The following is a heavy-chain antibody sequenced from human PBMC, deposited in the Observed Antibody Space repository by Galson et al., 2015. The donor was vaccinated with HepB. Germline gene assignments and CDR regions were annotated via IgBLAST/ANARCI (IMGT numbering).Heavy chain of an antibody. CDR2: IIPILGIA. J-gene: IGHJ6*02. CDR1: GGTFSSYT. CDR3: ARFPNPRLANYYYYGMDV. Sequence: SVKVSCKASGGTFSSYTISWVRQAPGQGLEWMGRIIPILGIANYAQKFQGRVTITADKSTSTAYMELSSLRSEDTAVYYCARFPNPRLANYYYYGMDVWGQGTTVTVSS. V-gene: IGHV1-69*02.